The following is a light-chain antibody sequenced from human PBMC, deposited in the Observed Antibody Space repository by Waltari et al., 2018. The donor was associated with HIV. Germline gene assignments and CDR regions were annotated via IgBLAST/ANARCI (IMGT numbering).Light chain of an antibody. V-gene: IGLV1-40*01. CDR3: QSYDTSLTDII. Sequence: QSVLTQPPSVSGAPGQRVTISCTKSSSNVEAAYDVHWFQQVPGTAPNLLCYGTANRPPGVPDRFSGSRSGTSASLAITGLQAEDEADYYCQSYDTSLTDIIFGGGTKLTVL. J-gene: IGLJ2*01. CDR2: GTA. CDR1: SSNVEAAYD.